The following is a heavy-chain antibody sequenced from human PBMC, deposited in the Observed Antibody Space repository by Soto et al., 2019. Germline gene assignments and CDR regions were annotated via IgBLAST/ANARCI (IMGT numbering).Heavy chain of an antibody. J-gene: IGHJ6*02. CDR1: GGSISSTSSY. Sequence: SGAVSLTCTFSGGSISSTSSYWSWVRQPPGKGLGRIGRGYYNGNTDYNPSLKSRNSIAINTSKNELCMRLRSVTAADTAIYYGATRFLTRSSWRTTVGEDSQYGTDVWGQGTTVTVSS. CDR3: ATRFLTRSSWRTTVGEDSQYGTDV. CDR2: GYYNGNT. D-gene: IGHD3-16*01. V-gene: IGHV4-39*01.